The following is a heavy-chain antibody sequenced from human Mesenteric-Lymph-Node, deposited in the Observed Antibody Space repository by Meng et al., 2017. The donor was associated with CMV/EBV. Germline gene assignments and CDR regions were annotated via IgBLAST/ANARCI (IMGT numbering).Heavy chain of an antibody. J-gene: IGHJ6*02. Sequence: GGSLRLSCAASGFTFSSYAMHWVRQAPGKGLEWVAVISYDGSNKYYADSVKGRFTISRDNSKNTLYLRMNSLRAEDTAVYYCAKDFNYYGMDVWGQGTTVTVSS. CDR3: AKDFNYYGMDV. CDR2: ISYDGSNK. CDR1: GFTFSSYA. V-gene: IGHV3-30*04.